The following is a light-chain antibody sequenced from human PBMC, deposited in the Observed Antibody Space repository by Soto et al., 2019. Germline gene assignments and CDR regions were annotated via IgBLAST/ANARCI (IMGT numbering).Light chain of an antibody. CDR2: GAS. CDR3: QQYGSSPWT. Sequence: EIVLTQSPGTLSLSPGEGATLSCRASQSVSSSFLAWYQQKPGQAPRLLIYGASSRAPGIPDRFRGSASGTDVTLTISRLEPEDFALYYCQQYGSSPWTFGQGTKVEIK. V-gene: IGKV3-20*01. J-gene: IGKJ1*01. CDR1: QSVSSSF.